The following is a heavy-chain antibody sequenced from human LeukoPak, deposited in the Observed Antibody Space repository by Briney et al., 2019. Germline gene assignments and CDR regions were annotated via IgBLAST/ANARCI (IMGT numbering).Heavy chain of an antibody. D-gene: IGHD1-26*01. CDR3: ARSLVVGATYPYH. CDR2: ISSSSSTI. V-gene: IGHV3-48*01. CDR1: GFTFSSYG. Sequence: GGSLRLSCAASGFTFSSYGMTWVRQAPGKGLEWVSYISSSSSTIYYADSAKGRFTISRDNAKNSLYLQLNSLRAEDTAVYYCARSLVVGATYPYHWGQGTLVTVSS. J-gene: IGHJ5*02.